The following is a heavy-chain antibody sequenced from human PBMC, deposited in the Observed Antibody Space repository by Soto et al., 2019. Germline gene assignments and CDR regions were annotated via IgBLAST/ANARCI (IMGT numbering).Heavy chain of an antibody. Sequence: PSETRSRTWAVSGGSISSGGYSWIWIRQPPGKGLEWIGYIYHSGSTYYNPSLKSRVTISVDRSKNQFSLKLSSVTAADTAVYYCARGGYSYGSGLDYWGQVTLVTVSS. CDR3: ARGGYSYGSGLDY. J-gene: IGHJ4*02. V-gene: IGHV4-30-2*01. CDR1: GGSISSGGYS. CDR2: IYHSGST. D-gene: IGHD5-18*01.